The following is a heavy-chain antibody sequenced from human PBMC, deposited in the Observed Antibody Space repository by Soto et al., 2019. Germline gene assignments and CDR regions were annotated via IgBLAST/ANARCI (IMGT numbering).Heavy chain of an antibody. Sequence: GGSLRLSCAASGFTVSSNYMSWVRQAPGKGLEWVSVIYSGGSTYYADSMKGRFTISRDNSKNTQYLQTNSQRAEDTAFFYFARDFPAPLYYYGSGSYYYYYGMDVWGQGT. CDR2: IYSGGST. J-gene: IGHJ6*02. CDR3: ARDFPAPLYYYGSGSYYYYYGMDV. V-gene: IGHV3-66*01. CDR1: GFTVSSNY. D-gene: IGHD3-10*01.